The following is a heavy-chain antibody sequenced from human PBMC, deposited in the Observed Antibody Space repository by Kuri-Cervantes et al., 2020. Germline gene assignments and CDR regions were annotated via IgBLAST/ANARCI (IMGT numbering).Heavy chain of an antibody. V-gene: IGHV3-30*03. Sequence: GGSLRLSCAASGFIFSSYGMNWVRQAPGKGLEWVAVISYDGSNKYYADSVKGRFTISRDNSKNTLYLQMNALRVEDTAVYFCARDLVRGYLVGWGQGTLVTVSS. CDR1: GFIFSSYG. CDR3: ARDLVRGYLVG. J-gene: IGHJ4*02. D-gene: IGHD3-10*01. CDR2: ISYDGSNK.